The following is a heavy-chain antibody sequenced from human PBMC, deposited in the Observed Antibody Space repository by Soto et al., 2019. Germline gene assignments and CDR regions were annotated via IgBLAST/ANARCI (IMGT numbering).Heavy chain of an antibody. CDR2: IDYRGTI. V-gene: IGHV4-39*02. J-gene: IGHJ5*02. CDR1: GGSIATSSYF. CDR3: SRRAPEGFDP. Sequence: TSETLSLTCTVSGGSIATSSYFWAWIRRPPGKGLEWIGSIDYRGTIYNNPSLKSRVTISVDTSKNHFSLKLDSVTAADTALYYCSRRAPEGFDPWGQGTLVTVSS.